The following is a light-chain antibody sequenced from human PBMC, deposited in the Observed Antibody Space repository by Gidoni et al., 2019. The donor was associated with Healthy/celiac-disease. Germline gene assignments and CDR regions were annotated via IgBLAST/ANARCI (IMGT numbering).Light chain of an antibody. Sequence: EIVMTQSPATLSVSPGERATLSCRASQSVSSNLAWYQQKPGQAPRLLIYGASTMATGIQARFSGSGSGTEFTLTISSLQSEDFAVYYCQQYNNWPPVLTFGGGTKVEIK. J-gene: IGKJ4*01. CDR2: GAS. CDR1: QSVSSN. V-gene: IGKV3-15*01. CDR3: QQYNNWPPVLT.